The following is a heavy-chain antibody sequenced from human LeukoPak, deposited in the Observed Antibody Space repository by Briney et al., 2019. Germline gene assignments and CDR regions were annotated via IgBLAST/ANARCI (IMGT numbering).Heavy chain of an antibody. CDR3: ATNGYSYDYSPYYYMDV. J-gene: IGHJ6*03. CDR2: LDPEDGET. V-gene: IGHV1-24*01. CDR1: GYTLTELS. D-gene: IGHD5-18*01. Sequence: AASVKVSCKVSGYTLTELSMHWVRQAPGKGLEWMGGLDPEDGETIYAQKFQGRVTMTEDTSTDTAYMELSSLRSEDTAVYYCATNGYSYDYSPYYYMDVWGEGTTVTVSS.